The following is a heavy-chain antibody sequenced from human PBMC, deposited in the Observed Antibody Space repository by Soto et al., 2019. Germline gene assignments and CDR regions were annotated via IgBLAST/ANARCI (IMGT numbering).Heavy chain of an antibody. CDR2: ISYDGSNK. Sequence: GSLRLSCAASGFTFSSYAMHWVRQAPGKGLEWVAVISYDGSNKYYADSVKGRFTISRDNSKNTLYLQMNSLRAEDTAVYYCARDWYSSSWPTYYYYYGMDVWGQGTTVTVSS. V-gene: IGHV3-30-3*01. D-gene: IGHD6-13*01. J-gene: IGHJ6*02. CDR1: GFTFSSYA. CDR3: ARDWYSSSWPTYYYYYGMDV.